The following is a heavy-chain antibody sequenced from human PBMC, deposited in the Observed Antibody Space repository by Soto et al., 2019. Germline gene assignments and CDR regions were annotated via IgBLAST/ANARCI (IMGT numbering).Heavy chain of an antibody. CDR2: ITRDGSST. J-gene: IGHJ4*02. CDR3: ARGANGYYYFDY. V-gene: IGHV3-74*01. D-gene: IGHD5-18*01. Sequence: EVQLVESGGGLVQPGGSLRLSCAASGFSLSDYWMHWVRQAPGEGLVWLSRITRDGSSTNYADSVKGRFTISRDNAKNTLYLQVNSLRGEDTAVYYCARGANGYYYFDYWGQGILVSVSS. CDR1: GFSLSDYW.